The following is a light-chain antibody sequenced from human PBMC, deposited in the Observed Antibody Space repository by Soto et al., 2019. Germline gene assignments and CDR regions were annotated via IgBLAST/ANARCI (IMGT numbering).Light chain of an antibody. CDR2: STS. J-gene: IGKJ5*01. V-gene: IGKV3-20*01. CDR1: QTFGSSN. Sequence: EIVLTQSPATLSSSPGERGTLSCRASQTFGSSNLAWYQQKPGQAPTLLIYSTSSRATGIPERFSGSRSGRAVTNTISRLQPEDFAVYYCRQYDNWPKTFGQGTRLEIK. CDR3: RQYDNWPKT.